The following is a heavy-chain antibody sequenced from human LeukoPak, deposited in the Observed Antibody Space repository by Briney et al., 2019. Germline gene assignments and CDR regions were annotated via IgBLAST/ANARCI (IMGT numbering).Heavy chain of an antibody. CDR2: IYPGDSDT. CDR1: GYSFTSYW. J-gene: IGHJ6*02. V-gene: IGHV5-51*01. CDR3: ARGGTAVAGTTYYYYGMDV. Sequence: GESLKISCKGSGYSFTSYWIGWVRQMPGKGLEWMGMIYPGDSDTRYSPSFQGQVTISADKSISTAYLQWSSLKASDTAMYYCARGGTAVAGTTYYYYGMDVWGQGTTVTVSS. D-gene: IGHD6-19*01.